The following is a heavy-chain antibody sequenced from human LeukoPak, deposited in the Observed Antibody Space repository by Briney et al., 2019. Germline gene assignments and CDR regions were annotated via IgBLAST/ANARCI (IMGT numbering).Heavy chain of an antibody. D-gene: IGHD5-12*01. Sequence: PGGSLRLSCAASGFTFSSYDMSWVRQAPGKGLEWVSAISDGGSSTYYADAVKGRFTISRDNAKNSLDLQMSSLRPEDTALYYCVKDKHRDGYTYGVYDSWGQGTLITVSS. CDR2: ISDGGSST. CDR3: VKDKHRDGYTYGVYDS. J-gene: IGHJ5*01. CDR1: GFTFSSYD. V-gene: IGHV3-23*01.